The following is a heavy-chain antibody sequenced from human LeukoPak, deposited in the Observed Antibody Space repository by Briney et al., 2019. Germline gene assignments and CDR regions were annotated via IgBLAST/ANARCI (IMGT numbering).Heavy chain of an antibody. V-gene: IGHV3-30*18. CDR1: RFTFSTYG. J-gene: IGHJ3*02. D-gene: IGHD6-19*01. CDR2: ISYDGSNK. CDR3: AKDHSSGVPSGAFDI. Sequence: GGSLRLSCAASRFTFSTYGMHWVRQAPGKGLEWVAVISYDGSNKYYADSVKGRFTISRDNSKNTLYLQMNSLRAEDTAVYYCAKDHSSGVPSGAFDIWDQGTMVTVSS.